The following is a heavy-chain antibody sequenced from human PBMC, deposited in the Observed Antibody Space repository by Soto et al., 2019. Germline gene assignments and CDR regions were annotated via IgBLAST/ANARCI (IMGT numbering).Heavy chain of an antibody. CDR2: IYPGDSDT. CDR3: ASINSGSYIFDAFES. J-gene: IGHJ3*02. CDR1: GYSFTTDW. D-gene: IGHD1-26*01. V-gene: IGHV5-51*01. Sequence: GESLKISCKASGYSFTTDWIGWVRQMPGKGLEWMGIIYPGDSDTRYSPSFQGQVTVSADKSISTAYLQRSSLKASDTAMYYCASINSGSYIFDAFESWGQGTMVTVSS.